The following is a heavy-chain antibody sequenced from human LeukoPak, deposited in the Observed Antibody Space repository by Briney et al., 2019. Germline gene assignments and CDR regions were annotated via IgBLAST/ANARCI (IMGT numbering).Heavy chain of an antibody. Sequence: SETLSLTCAVYGGSFSGYYWSWIRQPPGKGLEWIGEINHSGSTNYNPFLKSRVTISVDTSKNQFSLKLSSVTAADTAVYYCARAGSSWPNFDYWGQGTLVTVSS. CDR1: GGSFSGYY. D-gene: IGHD6-13*01. CDR3: ARAGSSWPNFDY. CDR2: INHSGST. V-gene: IGHV4-34*01. J-gene: IGHJ4*02.